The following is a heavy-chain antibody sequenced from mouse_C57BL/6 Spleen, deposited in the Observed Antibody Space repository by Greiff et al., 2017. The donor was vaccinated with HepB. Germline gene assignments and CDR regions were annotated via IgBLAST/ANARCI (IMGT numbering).Heavy chain of an antibody. J-gene: IGHJ3*01. D-gene: IGHD2-2*01. V-gene: IGHV3-1*01. Sequence: EVKLQESGPGMVKPSQSLSLTCTVTGYSITSGYDWHWIRHFPGNKLEWMGYISYSGITNYNPSLKSRISITHDTSKNHFFLKLNSVTTEDTATYYCARGGLYYGYGDWFAYWGQGTLVTVSA. CDR2: ISYSGIT. CDR3: ARGGLYYGYGDWFAY. CDR1: GYSITSGYD.